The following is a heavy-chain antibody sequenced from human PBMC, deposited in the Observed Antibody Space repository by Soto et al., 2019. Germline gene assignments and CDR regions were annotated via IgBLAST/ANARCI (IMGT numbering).Heavy chain of an antibody. CDR2: IYWNYDK. Sequence: SGPTLVNPTHTLTLTCSFSGFSLRSSVLGVAWIRQPPGKALGWLALIYWNYDKRYSPSLKSRLTITKDTSKNHVVRTMTNMDPMDTATYYCAHRSPSGRDYWGQGTIVTVS. V-gene: IGHV2-5*01. J-gene: IGHJ4*02. CDR3: AHRSPSGRDY. CDR1: GFSLRSSVLG.